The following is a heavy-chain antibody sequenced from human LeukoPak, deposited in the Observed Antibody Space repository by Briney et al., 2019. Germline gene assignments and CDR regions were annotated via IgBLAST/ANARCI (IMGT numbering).Heavy chain of an antibody. CDR3: ARDGCSGGSCHSPQTFDP. CDR2: IIPIFGTA. V-gene: IGHV1-69*13. CDR1: GGTFSSYA. J-gene: IGHJ5*02. D-gene: IGHD2-15*01. Sequence: GASVKVSCKASGGTFSSYAISWVRQAPGQGLEWMGGIIPIFGTANYAQKFQGRVTITADESTSTAYMELSSLRSEDTAVYYCARDGCSGGSCHSPQTFDPWGQGTLVTVSS.